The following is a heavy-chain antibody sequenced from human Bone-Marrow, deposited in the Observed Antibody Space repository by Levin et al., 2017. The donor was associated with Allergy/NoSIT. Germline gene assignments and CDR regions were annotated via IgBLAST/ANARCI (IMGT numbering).Heavy chain of an antibody. CDR3: AGGDSGWEHSDSWSGYNFYQMDI. V-gene: IGHV1-69*01. CDR2: IIPLFSTA. D-gene: IGHD3-3*01. CDR1: GGTFSNYA. J-gene: IGHJ6*02. Sequence: KISCKASGGTFSNYAISWVRQAPGQGLQWMGGIIPLFSTASHAQKFQDRVTITADGSTNTVFMTISSLRSEDTAVYYCAGGDSGWEHSDSWSGYNFYQMDIWGQGTTVTVSS.